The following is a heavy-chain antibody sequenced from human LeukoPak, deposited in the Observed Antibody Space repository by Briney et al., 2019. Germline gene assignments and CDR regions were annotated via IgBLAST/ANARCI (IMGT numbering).Heavy chain of an antibody. D-gene: IGHD1-26*01. CDR3: ASRSGSYYRRTDY. J-gene: IGHJ4*02. CDR2: INHSGST. Sequence: SETLSLTCAVQGGSFSGYYWSWIRQPPGKGLDWIGEINHSGSTNYNPSLKSRVTISADTSKNQFSLKLYSVTAADTAVYYCASRSGSYYRRTDYWGPGTLVTVSS. CDR1: GGSFSGYY. V-gene: IGHV4-34*01.